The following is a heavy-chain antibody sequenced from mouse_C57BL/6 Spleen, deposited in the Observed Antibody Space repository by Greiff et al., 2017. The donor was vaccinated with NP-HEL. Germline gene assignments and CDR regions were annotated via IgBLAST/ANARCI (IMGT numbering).Heavy chain of an antibody. CDR1: GYTFTSYT. V-gene: IGHV1-4*01. Sequence: QVQLKQSGAELARPGASVKMSCKASGYTFTSYTMHWVKQRPGQGLEWIGYINPSSGYTKYNQKFKDKATLTADKSSSTAYMQLSSLTSEDSAVYYCARGYDYDADLFAYWGQWTLVTVSA. J-gene: IGHJ3*01. CDR3: ARGYDYDADLFAY. CDR2: INPSSGYT. D-gene: IGHD2-4*01.